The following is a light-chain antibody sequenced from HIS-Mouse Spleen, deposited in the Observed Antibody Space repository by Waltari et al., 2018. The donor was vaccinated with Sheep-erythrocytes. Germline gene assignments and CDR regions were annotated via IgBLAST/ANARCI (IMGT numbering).Light chain of an antibody. CDR1: TSDVGGWNY. CDR3: CSYAGSYNHV. J-gene: IGLJ1*01. V-gene: IGLV2-11*01. CDR2: GVS. Sequence: QSALTQPRSVSGSPGQSVTISCTGTTSDVGGWNYVPRYQQHPGKAPKLMIYGVSKRPSGVPDRFSGSKSGNTASLTISGLQAEDEADYYCCSYAGSYNHVFATGTKVTVL.